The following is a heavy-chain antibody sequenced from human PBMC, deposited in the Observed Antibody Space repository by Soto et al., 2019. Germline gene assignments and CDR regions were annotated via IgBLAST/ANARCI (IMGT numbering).Heavy chain of an antibody. V-gene: IGHV3-30-3*01. CDR1: GFTFSSYA. Sequence: GGSLRLSCAASGFTFSSYAMHWVRQAPGKGLEWVAVISYDGSNKYYADSVKGRFTISRDNSKNTLYLQMNSLRAEDTAVYYCARDYGSGSYPHYYYYGMDVWGQGTTVTVSS. D-gene: IGHD3-10*01. CDR2: ISYDGSNK. CDR3: ARDYGSGSYPHYYYYGMDV. J-gene: IGHJ6*02.